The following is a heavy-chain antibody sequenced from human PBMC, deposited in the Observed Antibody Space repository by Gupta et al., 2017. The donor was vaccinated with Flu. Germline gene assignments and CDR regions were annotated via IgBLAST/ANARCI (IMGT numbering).Heavy chain of an antibody. D-gene: IGHD2-8*02. V-gene: IGHV3-21*01. CDR2: ISSSSSYI. CDR1: GFTFSSYS. J-gene: IGHJ6*02. CDR3: ARDRDPGTDYYYYGMDV. Sequence: EVQLVESGGGLVKPGGSLRLSCAASGFTFSSYSMNWVRQAPGKGLEWVSSISSSSSYIYYADSVKGRFTISRDNAKNSLYLQMNSLRAEDTAVYYCARDRDPGTDYYYYGMDVWGQGTTVTVSS.